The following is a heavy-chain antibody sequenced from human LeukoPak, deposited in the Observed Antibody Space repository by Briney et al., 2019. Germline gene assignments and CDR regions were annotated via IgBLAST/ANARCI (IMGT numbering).Heavy chain of an antibody. CDR3: ARHIGSGFDY. V-gene: IGHV4-59*01. CDR2: IYYSGST. D-gene: IGHD6-19*01. Sequence: KTSETLSLTCAVYGGSISSYYWSWIRQPPGKGLEWIGYIYYSGSTNYNPSLKSRVTISVDTSKNQFSLKLSSVTAADTAVYYCARHIGSGFDYWGQGTLVTVSS. CDR1: GGSISSYY. J-gene: IGHJ4*02.